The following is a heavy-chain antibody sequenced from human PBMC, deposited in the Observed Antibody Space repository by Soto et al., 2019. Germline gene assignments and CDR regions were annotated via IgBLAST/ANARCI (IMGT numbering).Heavy chain of an antibody. Sequence: ASVKVSCKASGYTFTNYGFSWVRQAPGQGLEWMGWINHNSGGTKYAQKFQAWVTMTADTSISTAYLELSRLRSDHTAVYYCAREIRSGYYKYWYFDLWGRGTLVTVSS. J-gene: IGHJ2*01. CDR3: AREIRSGYYKYWYFDL. V-gene: IGHV1-2*04. CDR1: GYTFTNYG. CDR2: INHNSGGT. D-gene: IGHD3-3*01.